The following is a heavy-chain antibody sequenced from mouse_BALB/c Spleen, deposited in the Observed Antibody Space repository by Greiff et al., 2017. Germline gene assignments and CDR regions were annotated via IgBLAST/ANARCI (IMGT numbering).Heavy chain of an antibody. CDR2: IWGGGST. V-gene: IGHV2-6-4*01. CDR3: ARATARATGYAMDY. D-gene: IGHD3-2*01. Sequence: VKVVESGPGLVAPSQSLSITCTVSGFSLSRYSVHWVRQPPGKGLEWLGMIWGGGSTDYNSALKSRLSISKDNSKSQVFLKMNSLQTDDTAMYYCARATARATGYAMDYWGQGTSVTVSS. CDR1: GFSLSRYS. J-gene: IGHJ4*01.